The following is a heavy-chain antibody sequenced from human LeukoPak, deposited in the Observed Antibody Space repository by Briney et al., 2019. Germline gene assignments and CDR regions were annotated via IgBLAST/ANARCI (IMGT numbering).Heavy chain of an antibody. V-gene: IGHV4-59*01. CDR2: IYYSGRT. CDR3: AREAKVRTRGLFQH. Sequence: KVSETLSLTCTVSGGSISSYYWSWIRQPPGKGLEWIGYIYYSGRTNYNPSLKSRVTISVDTSKNQFSLKLSSVTAADTAVYYCAREAKVRTRGLFQHWGQGTLVTVSS. J-gene: IGHJ1*01. CDR1: GGSISSYY. D-gene: IGHD2-2*01.